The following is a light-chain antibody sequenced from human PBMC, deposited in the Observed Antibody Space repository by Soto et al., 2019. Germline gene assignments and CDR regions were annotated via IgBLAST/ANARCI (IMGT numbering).Light chain of an antibody. CDR1: SSDIGSNP. Sequence: QSVLTQPPSASGTPGQRVAISCSGGSSDIGSNPVNWYLHLLGAAPQLLIYRDNQRPSGVPARFSGSKSGTSASPTISGLQSEDEADYFCSAGDDIIYGPVFGGGTKLTVL. J-gene: IGLJ2*01. CDR3: SAGDDIIYGPV. V-gene: IGLV1-44*01. CDR2: RDN.